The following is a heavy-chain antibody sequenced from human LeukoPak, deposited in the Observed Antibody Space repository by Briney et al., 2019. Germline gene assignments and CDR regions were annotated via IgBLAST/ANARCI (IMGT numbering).Heavy chain of an antibody. D-gene: IGHD3-10*01. J-gene: IGHJ2*01. CDR2: ISPSGGST. CDR3: ARRHSYFGSGSYYNPDWYFDL. Sequence: ASVTVSCMAFGYTFTSNYMHWVRQAPGQGPEWMGVISPSGGSTTYAQKFQGRVTLTRDMSTSTAYLQWSSLKASDTAMYYCARRHSYFGSGSYYNPDWYFDLWGRGTLVTVSS. CDR1: GYTFTSNY. V-gene: IGHV1-46*01.